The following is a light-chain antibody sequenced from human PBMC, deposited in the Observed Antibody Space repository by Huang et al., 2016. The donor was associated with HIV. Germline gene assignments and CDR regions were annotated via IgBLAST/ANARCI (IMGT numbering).Light chain of an antibody. CDR3: QQRSNRTPTT. CDR1: QSVGSY. CDR2: DAS. V-gene: IGKV3-11*01. Sequence: EIILTQSPATLSLSPGERATLSCRASQSVGSYLAWYQQKPGQAPRLLIYDASNRATGIPARFSGGGSGTDFTLTIRGLEPDDFAVYCCQQRSNRTPTTFGQGTKVE. J-gene: IGKJ1*01.